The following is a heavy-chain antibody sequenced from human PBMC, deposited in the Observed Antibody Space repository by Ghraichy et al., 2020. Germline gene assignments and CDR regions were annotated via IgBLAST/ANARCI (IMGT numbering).Heavy chain of an antibody. CDR3: ARQLSTGNSGRGYCDY. Sequence: SETLSLTCTVSGGSISSSTYYWGWIRQPPGKGLEWIGNIYYSGSTSYNPSLKSRVTISVDTSKGQFSLKLSSVTAADTAVYYCARQLSTGNSGRGYCDYWGQGTLVTVSS. CDR1: GGSISSSTYY. CDR2: IYYSGST. D-gene: IGHD4-23*01. J-gene: IGHJ4*02. V-gene: IGHV4-39*01.